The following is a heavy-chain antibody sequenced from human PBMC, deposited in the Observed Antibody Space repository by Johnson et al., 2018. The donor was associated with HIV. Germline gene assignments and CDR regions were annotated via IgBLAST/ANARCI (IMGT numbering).Heavy chain of an antibody. V-gene: IGHV3-23*04. CDR3: AKDFGIRALPYGRAFDI. CDR1: GFTFNNNA. CDR2: ISWNSGSI. D-gene: IGHD3-10*01. J-gene: IGHJ3*02. Sequence: VQLVESGGDLVHPGGSLRLSCVASGFTFNNNAISWVRQAPGKGLEWVSGISWNSGSIGYADSVKGRFTISRDNSKNTLYLQMNSLRAEDTAVYYCAKDFGIRALPYGRAFDIWGQGTMVTVSS.